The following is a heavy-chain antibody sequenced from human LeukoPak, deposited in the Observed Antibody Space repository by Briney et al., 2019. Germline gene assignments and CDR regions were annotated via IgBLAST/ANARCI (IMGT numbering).Heavy chain of an antibody. Sequence: GGSLRLSCAASGFTFSSYGMHWVRQAPGKGLEWVAVISYDGSNKYYADSVKGRFTISRDNSKNSLYLQMNSLRAEDTAVYYCARDMGYDSSGYWVHGMDVWGQGTTVTVSS. CDR1: GFTFSSYG. D-gene: IGHD3-22*01. CDR3: ARDMGYDSSGYWVHGMDV. J-gene: IGHJ6*02. V-gene: IGHV3-30*03. CDR2: ISYDGSNK.